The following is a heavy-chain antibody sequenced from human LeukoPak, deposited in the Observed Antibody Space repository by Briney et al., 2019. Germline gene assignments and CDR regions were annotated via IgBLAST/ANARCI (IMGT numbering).Heavy chain of an antibody. CDR2: ISSSGSTI. CDR1: EFTFSSYE. J-gene: IGHJ4*02. CDR3: ARHFSYGSGSSRTLVHY. V-gene: IGHV3-48*03. D-gene: IGHD3-10*01. Sequence: GGSLRLACAASEFTFSSYEMNWVGQAPGKGLEWVSYISSSGSTIYYADSVKGRFTISRDNAKNSLYLQMSSLRAEDTAVYYCARHFSYGSGSSRTLVHYWGQGTLVIVSS.